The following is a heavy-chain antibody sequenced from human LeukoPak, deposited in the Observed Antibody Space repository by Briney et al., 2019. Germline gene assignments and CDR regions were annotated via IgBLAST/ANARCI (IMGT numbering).Heavy chain of an antibody. J-gene: IGHJ4*02. D-gene: IGHD3-16*01. Sequence: PSETLSLTCTVSGGSISSSSYYWGWIRQPPGKGLEWIGSIYYSGSTYYNPSLKSRVTISIDTSKNQFSLKLSSVTAADTAVYYCARSRGVSPFDYWGQGTLVTVSS. CDR1: GGSISSSSYY. CDR3: ARSRGVSPFDY. V-gene: IGHV4-39*07. CDR2: IYYSGST.